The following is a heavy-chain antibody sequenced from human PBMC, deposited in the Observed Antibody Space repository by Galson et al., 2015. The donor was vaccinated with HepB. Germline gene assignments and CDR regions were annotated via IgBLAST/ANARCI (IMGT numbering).Heavy chain of an antibody. Sequence: CAISGDRVSRDTVGWNWIRQSPSRGLEGLGRTDYRSKGYSGYGVSVKSRIIINADSSTNNLFLQLHSVIPEVLAVYYCTRVAHLGRGMNVWGQGTTVTVSS. CDR3: TRVAHLGRGMNV. V-gene: IGHV6-1*01. J-gene: IGHJ6*02. CDR2: TDYRSKGYS. CDR1: GDRVSRDTVG. D-gene: IGHD3-10*01.